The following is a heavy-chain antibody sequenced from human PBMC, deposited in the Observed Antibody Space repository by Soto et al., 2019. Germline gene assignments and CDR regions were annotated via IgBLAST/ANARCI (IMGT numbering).Heavy chain of an antibody. Sequence: SETLSLTCTVSGGSISSYYWSWIRQPPGKGLEWIGYIYYSGSTNYNPSLKSRVTISVDTSKNQFSLKLSSVTAADTAVYYCARDRGGSGYYGDDFDIWGQGTMVTVSS. CDR2: IYYSGST. J-gene: IGHJ3*02. CDR1: GGSISSYY. CDR3: ARDRGGSGYYGDDFDI. V-gene: IGHV4-59*01. D-gene: IGHD3-22*01.